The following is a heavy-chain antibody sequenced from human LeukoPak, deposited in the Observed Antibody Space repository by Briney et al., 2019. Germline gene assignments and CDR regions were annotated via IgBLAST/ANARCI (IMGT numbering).Heavy chain of an antibody. Sequence: SETLSLTCTVSGGSISNYYWSWIRQPAGKGLEWIGRIYTSGSTNYNPSLKSRVTISVDTSKNQFSLKLSSVTAADTAVYYCARDAPPEGWFDPWGQGTLVTVSS. V-gene: IGHV4-4*07. CDR1: GGSISNYY. CDR3: ARDAPPEGWFDP. J-gene: IGHJ5*02. CDR2: IYTSGST.